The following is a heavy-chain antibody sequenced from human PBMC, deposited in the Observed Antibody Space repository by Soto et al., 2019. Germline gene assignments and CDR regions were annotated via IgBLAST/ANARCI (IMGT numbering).Heavy chain of an antibody. Sequence: QLQLQESGPGLVKPSETLSLTCTVSGGSISSSSYYWGWIRQPPGKGLEWIGSIYYSGSTYYNPSLQSRVTIHVDTSKNQFSLKLSSVTAADTAVYYCAGGTTGTTDFDYWGQGTLVTVSS. D-gene: IGHD1-1*01. V-gene: IGHV4-39*01. J-gene: IGHJ4*02. CDR1: GGSISSSSYY. CDR3: AGGTTGTTDFDY. CDR2: IYYSGST.